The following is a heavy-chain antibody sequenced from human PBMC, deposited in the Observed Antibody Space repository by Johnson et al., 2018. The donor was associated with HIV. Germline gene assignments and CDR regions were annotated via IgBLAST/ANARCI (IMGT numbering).Heavy chain of an antibody. J-gene: IGHJ3*02. D-gene: IGHD3-16*01. CDR2: INGSGGST. Sequence: VQLVESGGGVVRPGGSLRLSCAASRFTFSNAWMSWVRQAPGKGLEWVSGINGSGGSTYYADSVKGRFTISRDNSKNTLYLQMNSLKTEDTAVYYCTTVAGGASDIWGQGTMVTVSS. CDR1: RFTFSNAW. V-gene: IGHV3-23*04. CDR3: TTVAGGASDI.